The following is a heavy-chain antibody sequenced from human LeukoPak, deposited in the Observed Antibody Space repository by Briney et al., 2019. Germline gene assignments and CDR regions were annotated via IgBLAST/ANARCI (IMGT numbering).Heavy chain of an antibody. V-gene: IGHV4-34*01. CDR1: GGSFSGYY. CDR3: ARGPTYYDILAGYHNWFDP. J-gene: IGHJ5*02. CDR2: INHSGST. Sequence: PSETLSLTCAVYGGSFSGYYWSWIRQPPGKGLEWIGEINHSGSTNYNPSLKSRVTISVDTSKNQFSLKLSSVTAADTAVYYCARGPTYYDILAGYHNWFDPWGQGTLVTVSS. D-gene: IGHD3-9*01.